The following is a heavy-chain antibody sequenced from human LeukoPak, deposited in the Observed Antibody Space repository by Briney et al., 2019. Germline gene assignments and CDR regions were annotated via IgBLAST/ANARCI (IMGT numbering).Heavy chain of an antibody. Sequence: GRSLRLSCAASGFTFSSYAMHWVRQAPGKGLEWVAVISYDGSNKYYADSVKGRFTISRDNSKNTLFLQMNSLRAEDTAVYYCARVGRFGDILTGYYPLDYWGQGTLVTVSS. D-gene: IGHD3-9*01. CDR3: ARVGRFGDILTGYYPLDY. J-gene: IGHJ4*02. V-gene: IGHV3-30-3*01. CDR2: ISYDGSNK. CDR1: GFTFSSYA.